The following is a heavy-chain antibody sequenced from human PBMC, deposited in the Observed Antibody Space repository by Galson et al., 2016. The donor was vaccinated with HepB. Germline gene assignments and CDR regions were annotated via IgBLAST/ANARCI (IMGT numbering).Heavy chain of an antibody. CDR1: SGSFSGYY. J-gene: IGHJ6*02. D-gene: IGHD3-10*01. Sequence: SETLSLTCAVYSGSFSGYYWIWIRQPPGRGLEWIGEINHSGGTNYNPSLKSRVTISVDTFKNQFSLHLSYVTAADTAVYYCARGLFLRRSGRDGYYGMDVWGQGTTATVSS. CDR3: ARGLFLRRSGRDGYYGMDV. CDR2: INHSGGT. V-gene: IGHV4-34*01.